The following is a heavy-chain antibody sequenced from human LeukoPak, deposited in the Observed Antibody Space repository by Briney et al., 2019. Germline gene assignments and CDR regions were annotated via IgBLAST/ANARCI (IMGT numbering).Heavy chain of an antibody. J-gene: IGHJ5*02. CDR2: IYYSGST. D-gene: IGHD2-2*01. V-gene: IGHV4-59*01. CDR1: GGSISSYY. CDR3: ARDVGVYQLMYNWFDP. Sequence: AETLSLTCTVSGGSISSYYWSWIRQPPGKGLVWIGYIYYSGSTNYNPSLKSRVTISVDTSKNQFSLKLSSVTAADTAVYYCARDVGVYQLMYNWFDPWGQGTLVTVSS.